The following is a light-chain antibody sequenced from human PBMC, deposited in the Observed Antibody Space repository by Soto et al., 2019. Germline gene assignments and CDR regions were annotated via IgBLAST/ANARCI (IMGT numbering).Light chain of an antibody. CDR3: CSYAGSYNYV. V-gene: IGLV2-11*01. CDR2: DVT. Sequence: QSALTQPRSVSGSPGQSVTISCTGTSSDVGSYDFVSWYQQHPGKAPKLMIYDVTKRPSGVPDRFSGSKSGNTAPLTISGLQAEDEADYYCCSYAGSYNYVFASGTKVTVL. CDR1: SSDVGSYDF. J-gene: IGLJ1*01.